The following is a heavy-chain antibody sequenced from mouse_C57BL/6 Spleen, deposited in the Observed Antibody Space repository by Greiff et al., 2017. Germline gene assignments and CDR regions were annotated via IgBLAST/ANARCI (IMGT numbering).Heavy chain of an antibody. CDR3: AEGGGYYGNCVWCFDV. J-gene: IGHJ1*03. Sequence: VQLQQSGPELVKPGASVKISCKASGYTFTDYYMNWVKQSHGKSLEWIGDINPNNGGTSYNQKFKGKATLTVDQSSSTAYMELRSLTSEDSAVYYCAEGGGYYGNCVWCFDVWGTGTTVTVSS. D-gene: IGHD2-1*01. CDR2: INPNNGGT. CDR1: GYTFTDYY. V-gene: IGHV1-26*01.